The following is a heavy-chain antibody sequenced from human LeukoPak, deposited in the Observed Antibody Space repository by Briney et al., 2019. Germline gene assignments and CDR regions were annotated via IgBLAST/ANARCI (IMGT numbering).Heavy chain of an antibody. D-gene: IGHD3-3*01. CDR3: TRDRVTVTIGDAFDI. CDR2: LNGDGGST. J-gene: IGHJ3*02. CDR1: GFTFSSSW. V-gene: IGHV3-74*01. Sequence: GGSLRLSCVASGFTFSSSWMHWVRQAPGKGLVWVSRLNGDGGSTNYADSVKGRFTISRDNAKNSLHLQMNSLRAEDTALYYCTRDRVTVTIGDAFDIWGQGTMVSVSS.